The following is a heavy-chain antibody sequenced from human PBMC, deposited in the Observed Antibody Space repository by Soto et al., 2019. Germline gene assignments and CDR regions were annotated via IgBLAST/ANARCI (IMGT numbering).Heavy chain of an antibody. Sequence: QLQLQESGPGLVKPSETLSLTCTVSGGSISSSSYYWGWSRQPPGKGLEWIGRIYYSGSTYYNPSLKSRVTISVDTSKNQFYRKLSSVTAADTAVYSCARQPYCSSTSCYPFSNWFDPWGQGTLVTVSS. J-gene: IGHJ5*02. CDR1: GGSISSSSYY. V-gene: IGHV4-39*01. CDR3: ARQPYCSSTSCYPFSNWFDP. CDR2: IYYSGST. D-gene: IGHD2-2*01.